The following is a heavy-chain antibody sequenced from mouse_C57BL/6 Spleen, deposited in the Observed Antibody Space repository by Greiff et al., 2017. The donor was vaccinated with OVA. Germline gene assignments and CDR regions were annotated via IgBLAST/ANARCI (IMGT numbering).Heavy chain of an antibody. Sequence: EVQLQESGPGMVKPSQSLSLTCTVTGYSITSGYDWHWIRHFPGNKLEWMGYISYSGSTNYNPSLKSRISITHDTSKNHFFLKLNSLTTEDTTTYYYAIGGYISWFAYWGQGTLVTVSA. J-gene: IGHJ3*01. V-gene: IGHV3-1*01. CDR1: GYSITSGYD. CDR3: AIGGYISWFAY. D-gene: IGHD3-2*02. CDR2: ISYSGST.